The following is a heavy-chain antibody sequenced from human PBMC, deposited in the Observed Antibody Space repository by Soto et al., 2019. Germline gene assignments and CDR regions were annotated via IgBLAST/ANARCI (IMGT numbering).Heavy chain of an antibody. CDR1: GGTFSSYA. CDR2: IIPIFGTA. CDR3: VRPRGYCSSTSCYFFY. V-gene: IGHV1-69*01. J-gene: IGHJ4*02. D-gene: IGHD2-2*01. Sequence: QVQLVQSGAEVKKPGSSVKVSCKASGGTFSSYAISWVRQAPGQGLEWMGGIIPIFGTANYAQKFQGRVTITADESTSTAYMELSSLRSEDTAVYYCVRPRGYCSSTSCYFFYWGQGTLVTVSS.